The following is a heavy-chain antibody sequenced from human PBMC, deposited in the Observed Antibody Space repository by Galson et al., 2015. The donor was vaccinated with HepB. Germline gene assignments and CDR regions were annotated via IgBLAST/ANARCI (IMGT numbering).Heavy chain of an antibody. Sequence: TLSLTCTVSGGSISSYYWSWIRQPPGKGLEWIGYIYYSGSTNYNPSLKSRVTISVDTSKNQFSLKLSSVTAADTAVYYCARGVGGLVATDRRGFDYWGQGTLVTVSS. CDR3: ARGVGGLVATDRRGFDY. V-gene: IGHV4-59*01. CDR2: IYYSGST. D-gene: IGHD5-12*01. J-gene: IGHJ4*02. CDR1: GGSISSYY.